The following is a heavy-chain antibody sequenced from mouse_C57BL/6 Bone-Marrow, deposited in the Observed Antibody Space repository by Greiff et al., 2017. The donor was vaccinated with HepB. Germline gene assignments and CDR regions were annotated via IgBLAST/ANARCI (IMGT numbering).Heavy chain of an antibody. Sequence: EVKLVESGPELVKPGASVKIPCKASGYTFTDYNMDWVKQSHGKSLEWIGDINPNNGGTIYNQKFKGKATLTVDKSSSTAYMELRSLTSEDTAVYYCARRGAGYDRGYAMDYWGQGTSVTVSS. CDR1: GYTFTDYN. CDR2: INPNNGGT. V-gene: IGHV1-18*01. CDR3: ARRGAGYDRGYAMDY. D-gene: IGHD2-2*01. J-gene: IGHJ4*01.